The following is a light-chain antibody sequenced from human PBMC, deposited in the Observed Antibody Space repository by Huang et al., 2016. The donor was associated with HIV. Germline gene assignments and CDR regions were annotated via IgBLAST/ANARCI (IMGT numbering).Light chain of an antibody. V-gene: IGKV3-11*01. CDR2: DVS. Sequence: EIVLTQSPATLSLSPGESATLSCRTSQSVFSYLAWYQQRPGQAPRLLIYDVSNRATGVSARFRGSGSGTDFALTISSLEPEDFAVYFCQQRSAWPRTCGQGTKLEI. J-gene: IGKJ2*01. CDR3: QQRSAWPRT. CDR1: QSVFSY.